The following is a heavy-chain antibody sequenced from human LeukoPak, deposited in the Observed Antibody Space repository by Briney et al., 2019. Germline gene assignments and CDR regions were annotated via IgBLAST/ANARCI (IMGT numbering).Heavy chain of an antibody. CDR3: ARGAPTTRIGAGRFDY. D-gene: IGHD5-12*01. J-gene: IGHJ4*02. V-gene: IGHV1-46*01. Sequence: ASVKVSCKAFGYSLTNYYVHWVRQAPGQGLEGMGEINPSSGSTSYAQKFQGRITVTRDTYTNTVYMDLSSLRSEDTATYYCARGAPTTRIGAGRFDYWGQGSLLTVAS. CDR1: GYSLTNYY. CDR2: INPSSGST.